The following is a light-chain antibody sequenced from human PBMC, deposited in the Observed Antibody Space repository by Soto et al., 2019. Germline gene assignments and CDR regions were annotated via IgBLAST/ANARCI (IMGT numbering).Light chain of an antibody. Sequence: DIQMTQSPSTLSASVGDRVTITCRASQSISNLLAWYQQKPGKAPKLLIYKASTLKSGVPSRFSGSGSGTEFTLTISTLQPDDFAAYYCQQPSNNWRSFGQGTKVDI. J-gene: IGKJ1*01. CDR1: QSISNL. CDR2: KAS. V-gene: IGKV1-5*03. CDR3: QQPSNNWRS.